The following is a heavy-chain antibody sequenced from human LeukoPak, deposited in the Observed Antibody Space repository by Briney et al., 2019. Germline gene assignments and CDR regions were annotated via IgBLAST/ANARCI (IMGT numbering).Heavy chain of an antibody. Sequence: GGSLRLSCAASGFTFSDYYMSWIRQAPGKGPKWVSYISGSGTTKYYADSVKGRFTISRDNAKNSLYLQMNSLRAEDTAVYYCARLLSRFDYWGQGTLVTVSS. CDR1: GFTFSDYY. J-gene: IGHJ4*02. CDR3: ARLLSRFDY. V-gene: IGHV3-11*01. CDR2: ISGSGTTK.